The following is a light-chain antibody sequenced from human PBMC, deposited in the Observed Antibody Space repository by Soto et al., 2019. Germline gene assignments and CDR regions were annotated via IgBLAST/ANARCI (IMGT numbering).Light chain of an antibody. CDR3: SSYTSSSNPYA. CDR1: SSDVGGYNY. V-gene: IGLV2-14*01. CDR2: DVS. J-gene: IGLJ1*01. Sequence: QSALAQPASVSGSPGQSITISCTGTSSDVGGYNYVSWYQQHPGKAPKLMIYDVSNRPSGVSNRFSGSKSGNTASLTVSGPQAEDEADYYCSSYTSSSNPYAFGTGTKVTVL.